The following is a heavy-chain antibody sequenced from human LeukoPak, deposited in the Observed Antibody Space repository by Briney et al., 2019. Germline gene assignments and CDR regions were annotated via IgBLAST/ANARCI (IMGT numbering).Heavy chain of an antibody. D-gene: IGHD6-13*01. CDR2: FDPEDGET. V-gene: IGHV1-24*01. CDR1: GYTLTELS. Sequence: ASVKVSCKVSGYTLTELSMHWVRQAPGKGLEWMGGFDPEDGETIYAQKFQGRVTMTEDTSTDTAYMELSSLRSDDTAVYYCATAGTAAAGTLDYWGQGTLVTVSS. J-gene: IGHJ4*02. CDR3: ATAGTAAAGTLDY.